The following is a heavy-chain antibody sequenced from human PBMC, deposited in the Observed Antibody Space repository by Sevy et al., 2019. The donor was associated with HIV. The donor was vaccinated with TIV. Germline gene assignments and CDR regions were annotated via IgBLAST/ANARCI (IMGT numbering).Heavy chain of an antibody. J-gene: IGHJ5*02. Sequence: GGSLRLSCAASGFNLTDYYINWIRQAPGKGLEWISYISGGDTTTYYSDSVKGRFTISRDNSKNTLYLQMNNLRADDTAVYYCARGRGVFGAVAINWFDPWGQGALVTVSS. D-gene: IGHD3-3*01. V-gene: IGHV3-11*01. CDR3: ARGRGVFGAVAINWFDP. CDR1: GFNLTDYY. CDR2: ISGGDTTT.